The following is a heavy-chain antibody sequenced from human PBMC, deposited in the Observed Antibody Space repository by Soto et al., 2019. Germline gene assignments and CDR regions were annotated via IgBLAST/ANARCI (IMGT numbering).Heavy chain of an antibody. CDR1: GYTFTSYG. Sequence: RPEVKKPGASVKVSCKASGYTFTSYGISWVRQAPGQGLEWMGWISTYNGNPNYAQKLQGRVTMTTDTSTSTAYMELRSLRSDDTAVFYCARAPLYSTSPKSAFDIWGQGTVVTVSS. CDR3: ARAPLYSTSPKSAFDI. CDR2: ISTYNGNP. J-gene: IGHJ3*02. V-gene: IGHV1-18*01. D-gene: IGHD6-6*01.